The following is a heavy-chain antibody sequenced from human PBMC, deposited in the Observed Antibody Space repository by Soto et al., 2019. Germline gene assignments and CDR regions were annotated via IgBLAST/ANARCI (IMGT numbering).Heavy chain of an antibody. V-gene: IGHV4-59*01. CDR3: ARGYYDSRGQSNTFDV. Sequence: QVQLRESGPGLVKPSETLSLTCTVSGASITSSYWSWIRQSPGKGLQWIGYVYYTGSTNYHPSLKSRVSISLDTSTSQISLRLTSVTAADTAIYYCARGYYDSRGQSNTFDVWGQGKMVTVSS. D-gene: IGHD3-22*01. J-gene: IGHJ3*01. CDR1: GASITSSY. CDR2: VYYTGST.